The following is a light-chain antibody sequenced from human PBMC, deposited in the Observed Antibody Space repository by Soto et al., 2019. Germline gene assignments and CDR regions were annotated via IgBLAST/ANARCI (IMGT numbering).Light chain of an antibody. CDR2: AAS. V-gene: IGKV1D-12*01. CDR1: QAISTW. J-gene: IGKJ1*01. Sequence: DIQMTQSPSSVSASVGDRVTITCRASQAISTWLAWYQQKPGKAPKLLIYAASNLQTGVPSSFSGSGSGTDFNLTISSLQHEDFATYYCRQANSIPRRCGQGSKRDIK. CDR3: RQANSIPRR.